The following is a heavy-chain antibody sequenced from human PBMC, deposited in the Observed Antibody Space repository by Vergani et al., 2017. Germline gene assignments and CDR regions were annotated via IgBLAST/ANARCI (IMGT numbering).Heavy chain of an antibody. J-gene: IGHJ4*02. Sequence: QVQLVQSGAEVKKPGASVKVSCKASGYTFTKFGITWVRQAPGQGLQWMGWISAYNANTNFAQKLQGRVFMTTDTSTRPAYMELRSLRSDDTAVYYCARGGGQTALDLWGQGTLVTVSS. CDR1: GYTFTKFG. V-gene: IGHV1-18*01. CDR2: ISAYNANT. CDR3: ARGGGQTALDL. D-gene: IGHD5-18*01.